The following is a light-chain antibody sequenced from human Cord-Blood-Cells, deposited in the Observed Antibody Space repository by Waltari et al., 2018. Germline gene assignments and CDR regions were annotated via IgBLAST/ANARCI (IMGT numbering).Light chain of an antibody. CDR2: EVS. Sequence: QSALTQPASVCGSPGQSITISCTGTSSAVGSYNLVSWYLQHPGKAPKLMIDEVSKRPSGVSNRFSGSKSGNTASLTISGLQAEDEADYYCCSYAGSSTWVFDGGTKLTVL. V-gene: IGLV2-23*02. CDR1: SSAVGSYNL. CDR3: CSYAGSSTWV. J-gene: IGLJ3*02.